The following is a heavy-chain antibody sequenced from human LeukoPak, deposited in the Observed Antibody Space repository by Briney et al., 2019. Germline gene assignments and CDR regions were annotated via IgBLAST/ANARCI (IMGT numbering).Heavy chain of an antibody. D-gene: IGHD6-25*01. CDR2: INGGGSST. CDR3: ARDSGAAADPFDY. V-gene: IGHV3-74*01. Sequence: GRSLRLSCAASEIAFSTYGMHWVRKVPGKGLVSFSRINGGGSSTSYAESGKGRFTISRDNAKNTLYLQMNSLRAEDTAVYYCARDSGAAADPFDYWGQGTLVTVSS. J-gene: IGHJ4*02. CDR1: EIAFSTYG.